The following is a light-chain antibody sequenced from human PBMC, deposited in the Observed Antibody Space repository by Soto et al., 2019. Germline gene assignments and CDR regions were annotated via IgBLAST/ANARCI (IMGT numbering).Light chain of an antibody. V-gene: IGKV4-1*01. J-gene: IGKJ1*01. CDR1: QSIFYSSNNKNY. Sequence: DIVMTQSPDSLAVSLGERATINCKSSQSIFYSSNNKNYLAWYQQRPGQHPRLLIYWASTRESGVPDRFSGSGSGTDFALTISSRQAEDVAVSYCQQYYSSPTWTFGQGTKVEIK. CDR2: WAS. CDR3: QQYYSSPTWT.